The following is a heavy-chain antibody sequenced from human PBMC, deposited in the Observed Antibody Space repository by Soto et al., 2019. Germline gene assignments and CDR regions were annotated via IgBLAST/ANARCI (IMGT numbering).Heavy chain of an antibody. J-gene: IGHJ6*03. CDR1: GFTFSSYW. CDR3: ARDQGEYSGYDRDYYYYYYMDV. Sequence: GGSLRLSCAASGFTFSSYWMSWVRQAPGKGLEWVANIKQDGSEKYYVDSVKGRFTISRDNAKNSLYLQMNSLRAEDTAVYYCARDQGEYSGYDRDYYYYYYMDVWGKGTTVTVSS. CDR2: IKQDGSEK. D-gene: IGHD5-12*01. V-gene: IGHV3-7*01.